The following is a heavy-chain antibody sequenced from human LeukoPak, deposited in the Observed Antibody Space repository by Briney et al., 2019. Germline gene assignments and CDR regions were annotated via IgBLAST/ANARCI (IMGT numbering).Heavy chain of an antibody. Sequence: SETLSLTCAVYGGSFSGYYWSWIRQPPVNGLDWIGEINHSGSTNCTPARKSRVTISVDTSKFQFSLKLSSVTAADTAVYYCVSVTGGSSPLYYFDCWGQGTLVTVSS. CDR1: GGSFSGYY. J-gene: IGHJ4*02. CDR3: VSVTGGSSPLYYFDC. D-gene: IGHD6-6*01. V-gene: IGHV4-34*01. CDR2: INHSGST.